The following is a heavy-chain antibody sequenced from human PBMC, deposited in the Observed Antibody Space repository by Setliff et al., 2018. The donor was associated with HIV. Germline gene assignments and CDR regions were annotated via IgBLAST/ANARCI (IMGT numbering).Heavy chain of an antibody. CDR2: IRYDGSNK. V-gene: IGHV3-30*02. J-gene: IGHJ4*02. CDR3: AKIQNPQGYYYDSSGSPFDY. CDR1: GLTFSSYG. Sequence: GGSLRLSCAASGLTFSSYGMHWVRQAPGKGLEWVAFIRYDGSNKYYADSVKGRFTISRDNSKNTLYLQMNSLRAEDTAVYYCAKIQNPQGYYYDSSGSPFDYWGQGTLVTVSS. D-gene: IGHD3-22*01.